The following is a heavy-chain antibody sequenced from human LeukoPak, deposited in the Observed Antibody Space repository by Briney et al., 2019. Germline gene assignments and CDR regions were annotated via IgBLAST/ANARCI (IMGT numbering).Heavy chain of an antibody. J-gene: IGHJ4*02. V-gene: IGHV4-34*01. CDR2: INHSGST. D-gene: IGHD5-18*01. CDR1: GGSFSGYY. CDR3: ARRSFPRGYSYGSFDY. Sequence: PXETLSLTCAVYGGSFSGYYWSWIRQPPGKGLEWIGEINHSGSTNYNPSLKSRVTISVDTSKNQFSLKLSSVTAADTAVYYCARRSFPRGYSYGSFDYWGQGTLVTVSS.